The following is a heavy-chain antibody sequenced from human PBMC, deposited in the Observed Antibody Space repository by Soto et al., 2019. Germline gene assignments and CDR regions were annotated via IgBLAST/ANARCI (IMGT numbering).Heavy chain of an antibody. CDR2: IIPIFGTA. CDR3: ARESRITIFGAVSPHGHDAFDI. D-gene: IGHD3-3*01. CDR1: GGTFSSYA. J-gene: IGHJ3*02. V-gene: IGHV1-69*01. Sequence: QVQLVQSGAEVKKPGSSVKVSCKASGGTFSSYAISWVRQAPGQGLEWMGGIIPIFGTANYAQKFQGRVTITADESTSTAYMELSSLRSEDTAVYYCARESRITIFGAVSPHGHDAFDIWGQGTMVTVSS.